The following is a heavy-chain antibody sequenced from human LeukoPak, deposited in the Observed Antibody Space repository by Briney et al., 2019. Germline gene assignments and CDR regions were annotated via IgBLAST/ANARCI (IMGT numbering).Heavy chain of an antibody. CDR2: INHSGST. Sequence: SETLSLTCAVYGGPFSGYYWSWIRQPPGKGLEWIGEINHSGSTNYNPSLKSRVTISVDTSKNQFSLKLSSVTAADTAVYYCARGQYYDFWSGYSYYFDYWGQGTLVTVSS. CDR3: ARGQYYDFWSGYSYYFDY. V-gene: IGHV4-34*01. D-gene: IGHD3-3*01. J-gene: IGHJ4*02. CDR1: GGPFSGYY.